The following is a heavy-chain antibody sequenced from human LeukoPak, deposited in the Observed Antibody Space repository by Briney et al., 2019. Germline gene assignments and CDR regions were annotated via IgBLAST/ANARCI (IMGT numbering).Heavy chain of an antibody. Sequence: ASVKVSCKASGYTFTGYYMHWVRQAPGQRLEWMGWINPNSGGTNYAQKFQGRVTMTSDTSISTAYMELSRLGSDDTAVYYCARETVSGWYDSGGSFDIWGQGTMVTVSS. D-gene: IGHD6-19*01. V-gene: IGHV1-2*02. CDR2: INPNSGGT. CDR3: ARETVSGWYDSGGSFDI. CDR1: GYTFTGYY. J-gene: IGHJ3*02.